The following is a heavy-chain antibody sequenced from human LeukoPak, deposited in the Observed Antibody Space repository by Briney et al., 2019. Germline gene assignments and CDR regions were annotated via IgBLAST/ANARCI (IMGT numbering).Heavy chain of an antibody. CDR1: GDSISSSNW. CDR2: TYHSGST. Sequence: SGTLSLTCAVSGDSISSSNWWSWVPKPPGRGLGWFGKTYHSGSTNYNPSLKSRVTISVDKSKNQFSLKLSSVTAADTAVYYCAREGVGGSGMLNWFDPWGQGTLVTVSS. J-gene: IGHJ5*02. CDR3: AREGVGGSGMLNWFDP. D-gene: IGHD3-10*01. V-gene: IGHV4-4*02.